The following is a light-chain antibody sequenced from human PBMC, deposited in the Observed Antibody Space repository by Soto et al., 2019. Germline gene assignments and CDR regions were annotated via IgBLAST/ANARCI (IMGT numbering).Light chain of an antibody. CDR1: QSISNS. CDR3: HQYNNWPRT. CDR2: GAS. J-gene: IGKJ1*01. Sequence: EIVLTQSPASLSVSPGERATLSCRASQSISNSLAWSQQKPGQAPRLLIYGASTRATGVPARFSGSGSGTEFTRTISSLQSEDFAVYYCHQYNNWPRTFGQGTKVDIK. V-gene: IGKV3-15*01.